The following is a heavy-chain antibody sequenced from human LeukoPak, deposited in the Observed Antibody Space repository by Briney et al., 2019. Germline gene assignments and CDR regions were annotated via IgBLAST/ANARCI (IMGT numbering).Heavy chain of an antibody. CDR2: IYTSGST. Sequence: SETLSLTCTVSGGSISSYYWSWIRQPAGKGLEWIGRIYTSGSTNYNPSLKSRVTMSVGTSKNQFSLKLSSVTAADTAVYYCARVDSSGWYGQGFDYWGQGTLVTVSS. V-gene: IGHV4-4*07. J-gene: IGHJ4*02. CDR3: ARVDSSGWYGQGFDY. CDR1: GGSISSYY. D-gene: IGHD6-19*01.